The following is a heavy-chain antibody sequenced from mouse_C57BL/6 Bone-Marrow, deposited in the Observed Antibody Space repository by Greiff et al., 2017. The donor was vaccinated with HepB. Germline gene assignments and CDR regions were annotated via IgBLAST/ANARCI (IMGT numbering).Heavy chain of an antibody. CDR2: IYPGDGDT. D-gene: IGHD2-5*01. J-gene: IGHJ1*03. Sequence: VKLQESGPELVKPGASVKISCKASGYAFSSSWMNWVKQRPGKGLEWIGRIYPGDGDTNYNGKFKGKATLTADKSSSTAYMQLSSLTSEDSAVYFCARRPYSNRYFDVWGTRTTLTVSS. V-gene: IGHV1-82*01. CDR1: GYAFSSSW. CDR3: ARRPYSNRYFDV.